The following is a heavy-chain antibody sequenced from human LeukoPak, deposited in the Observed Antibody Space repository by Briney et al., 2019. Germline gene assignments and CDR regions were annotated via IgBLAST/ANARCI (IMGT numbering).Heavy chain of an antibody. CDR3: ARLGTGYDSSGYSIGWFDP. J-gene: IGHJ5*02. V-gene: IGHV4-39*01. CDR2: IYYSGTT. Sequence: PSETLSLTCTVSGGSISRSSYYWGWIRQPPGKGLEWIGSIYYSGTTYYNPSLKSRVTISVDTSKNQFSLRLSSVTAADTAVYYCARLGTGYDSSGYSIGWFDPWGQGTLVTVSS. D-gene: IGHD3-22*01. CDR1: GGSISRSSYY.